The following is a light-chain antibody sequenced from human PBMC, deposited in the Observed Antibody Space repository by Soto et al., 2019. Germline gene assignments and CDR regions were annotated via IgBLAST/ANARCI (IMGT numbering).Light chain of an antibody. Sequence: IVMTQSPATLSVSPGERATLSCRASQSIDNKLAWYQQRPGQAPSLLIYGASIRATGIPARFSGSGSGTEFTLTISGLQSEDFGVYYCQQYKDWRTFGQGTNVEIK. V-gene: IGKV3-15*01. CDR1: QSIDNK. CDR3: QQYKDWRT. CDR2: GAS. J-gene: IGKJ1*01.